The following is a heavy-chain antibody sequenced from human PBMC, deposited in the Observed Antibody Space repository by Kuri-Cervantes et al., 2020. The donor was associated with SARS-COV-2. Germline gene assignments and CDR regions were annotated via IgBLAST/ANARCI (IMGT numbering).Heavy chain of an antibody. D-gene: IGHD1-7*01. CDR1: GYTFTSYG. CDR2: INAGNGNT. CDR3: ARGSSNITGTSNWFDP. J-gene: IGHJ5*02. V-gene: IGHV1-18*01. Sequence: ASVKVSCKASGYTFTSYGISWVRQAPGQRLEWMGWINAGNGNTKYSQKFQGRVTITRDTSASTAYMELSSLRSEDTAVYYCARGSSNITGTSNWFDPWGQGTLVTVSS.